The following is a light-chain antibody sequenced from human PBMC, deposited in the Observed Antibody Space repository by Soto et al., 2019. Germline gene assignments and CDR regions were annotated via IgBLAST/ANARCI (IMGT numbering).Light chain of an antibody. CDR1: QSVSSN. CDR2: GAS. Sequence: EIVMMQSPATLSVSPGERATLSCRASQSVSSNLAWYQQKPGQAPRLLIYGASTRATGIPARFGGSGSGTEFTLTISSLQSEDFAIYYCQQYNIWPPWTFGQGTKVDIK. CDR3: QQYNIWPPWT. V-gene: IGKV3-15*01. J-gene: IGKJ1*01.